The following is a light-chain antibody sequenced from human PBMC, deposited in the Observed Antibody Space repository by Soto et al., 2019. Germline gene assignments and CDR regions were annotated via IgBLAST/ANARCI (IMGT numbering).Light chain of an antibody. CDR1: SGRSSYA. J-gene: IGLJ2*01. V-gene: IGLV4-69*01. CDR3: QTWGTGTVV. Sequence: QSVLTQSPSASASLGTSVKLTCTLSSGRSSYAIAWHQQRPEKGPRYLMKLNSDGSHNKGDGIPDRFSGSSSGAERYLTISSLQSEDEADYYCQTWGTGTVVFGGGTKLTVL. CDR2: LNSDGSH.